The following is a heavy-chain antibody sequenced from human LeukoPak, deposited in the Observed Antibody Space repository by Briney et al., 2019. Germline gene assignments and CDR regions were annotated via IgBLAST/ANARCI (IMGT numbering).Heavy chain of an antibody. CDR3: AKPARRVVVAAAYDY. J-gene: IGHJ4*02. D-gene: IGHD2-15*01. CDR1: GFTVSSNY. V-gene: IGHV3-66*04. CDR2: IYTGGST. Sequence: GGSLRLSCAASGFTVSSNYMSWVRQAPGKGLEWVSVIYTGGSTYYADSVKGRFTISRDNSKNTLYLQMNSLRAEDTAVYYCAKPARRVVVAAAYDYWGQGTLVTVSS.